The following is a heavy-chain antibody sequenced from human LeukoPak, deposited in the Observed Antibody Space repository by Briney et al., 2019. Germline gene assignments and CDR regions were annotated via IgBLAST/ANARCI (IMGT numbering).Heavy chain of an antibody. J-gene: IGHJ4*02. CDR1: GGSISSYY. V-gene: IGHV4-59*12. CDR3: ASISSSWRKIDY. Sequence: SETLSLTCTVSGGSISSYYWSWIRQPPGKGLEWIGYIYYSGSTNYNPSLKSRVTISVDTSKNQFSLKLSSVTAADTAVYYCASISSSWRKIDYWGQGTLVTVSS. D-gene: IGHD6-13*01. CDR2: IYYSGST.